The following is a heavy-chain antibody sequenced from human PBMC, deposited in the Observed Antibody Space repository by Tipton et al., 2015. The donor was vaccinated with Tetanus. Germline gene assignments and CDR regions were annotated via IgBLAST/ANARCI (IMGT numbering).Heavy chain of an antibody. D-gene: IGHD1-1*01. CDR2: INHSGST. CDR1: GGSFSGYY. J-gene: IGHJ5*02. Sequence: LRLSCAVYGGSFSGYYWSWIRQPPGKGLEWIGEINHSGSTNYNPSLKSRVTISVDTSKNQFSLKLSSVTAADTAVYYCARHIASDWNPSWFDPWGQGTLVTVSS. CDR3: ARHIASDWNPSWFDP. V-gene: IGHV4-34*01.